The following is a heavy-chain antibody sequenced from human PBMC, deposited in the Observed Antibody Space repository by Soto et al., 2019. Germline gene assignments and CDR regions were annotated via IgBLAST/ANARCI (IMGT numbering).Heavy chain of an antibody. J-gene: IGHJ6*02. Sequence: PGESLKISCKGSGCSFTNYWISWVRHMPGKGLEWRGGMAPSDSYIYCIPSFPEHATISPDKSISTADLPWTSLNTSHTAMHYFEKHKNYRQDDHGMELWGQGTTVTVS. CDR2: MAPSDSYI. CDR3: EKHKNYRQDDHGMEL. V-gene: IGHV5-10-1*01. D-gene: IGHD1-1*01. CDR1: GCSFTNYW.